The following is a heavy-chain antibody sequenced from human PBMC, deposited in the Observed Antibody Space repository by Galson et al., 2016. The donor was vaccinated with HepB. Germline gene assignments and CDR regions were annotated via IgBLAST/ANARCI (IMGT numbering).Heavy chain of an antibody. CDR2: IYYSGNK. D-gene: IGHD3-22*01. V-gene: IGHV4-59*01. J-gene: IGHJ6*02. Sequence: TSYSWSWIRQPPGKGLEWIGCIYYSGNKNYKSSLRSRAIISVNTSKNQFSLKLSSVTAADTAVYYCARGDGSGFYYYGMDVWGQGTTVTVSS. CDR1: TSYS. CDR3: ARGDGSGFYYYGMDV.